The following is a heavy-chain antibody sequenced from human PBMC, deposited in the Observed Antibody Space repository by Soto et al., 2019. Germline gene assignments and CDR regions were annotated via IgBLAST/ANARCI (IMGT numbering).Heavy chain of an antibody. CDR3: AMLGGWSGGSSGMDV. D-gene: IGHD6-19*01. V-gene: IGHV3-72*01. CDR2: IRRKANSYTT. J-gene: IGHJ6*02. CDR1: GLIFSAYP. Sequence: EVQLVESGGGLVQPGGSLRLSCAAAGLIFSAYPMDWVRQAPGKGLEWVGRIRRKANSYTTEYAASVKGRFTISRDDSKNSLYLQMNSLKSEDTAVYYCAMLGGWSGGSSGMDVWGQGTTVTVSS.